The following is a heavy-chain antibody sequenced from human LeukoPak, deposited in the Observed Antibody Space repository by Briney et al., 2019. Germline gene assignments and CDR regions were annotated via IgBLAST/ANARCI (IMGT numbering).Heavy chain of an antibody. J-gene: IGHJ3*01. V-gene: IGHV1-69*13. CDR1: GGTFSSYG. CDR3: AREGTNDAFDV. Sequence: SVRVSCKASGGTFSSYGISWVRQAPGQGLEWMGGLIPIFATPNYAQKFQGRVTITADESTSTAYMELRSLRSEDTAVYYCAREGTNDAFDVWGQGTMVTVSS. D-gene: IGHD2-8*01. CDR2: LIPIFATP.